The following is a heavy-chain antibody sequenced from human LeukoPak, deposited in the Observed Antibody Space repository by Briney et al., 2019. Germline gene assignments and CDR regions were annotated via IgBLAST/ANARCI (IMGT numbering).Heavy chain of an antibody. CDR2: IYYSGST. V-gene: IGHV4-59*01. Sequence: PSETLSLTCTVSGGSISTYYGNWIRQAPGKGLEWIGYIYYSGSTNYNPSLKSRVAMSVDTSRNQFSLKLSSVTAADTAVYYCARALGEQWQDYYFDYWGQGTLVTVPS. D-gene: IGHD6-19*01. CDR3: ARALGEQWQDYYFDY. CDR1: GGSISTYY. J-gene: IGHJ4*02.